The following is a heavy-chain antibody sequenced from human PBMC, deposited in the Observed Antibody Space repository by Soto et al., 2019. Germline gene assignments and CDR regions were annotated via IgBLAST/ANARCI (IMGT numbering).Heavy chain of an antibody. CDR3: ASGHSSAWELHAS. CDR2: IRHSGDT. D-gene: IGHD1-26*01. J-gene: IGHJ5*02. Sequence: QVHLQESGPGLVEPSGTLSLICVVSGDSIITNHFWSWVRQPPGKGLEWIGEIRHSGDTSYNPSLRSRVTISIDNSKNQFSLRLTSVTAADTAVYYCASGHSSAWELHASWGQGTLVTVSS. V-gene: IGHV4-4*02. CDR1: GDSIITNHF.